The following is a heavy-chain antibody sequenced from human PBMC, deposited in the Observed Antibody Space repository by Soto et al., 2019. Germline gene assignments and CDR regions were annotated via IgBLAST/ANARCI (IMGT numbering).Heavy chain of an antibody. Sequence: LSLTCAVYGGSFSCYYWSWIRQPPGKGLEWIGEINHSGSTNYNPSLKSRVTISVDTSKNQFSLKLSSVTAADTAVYYCERAFYSSSWPGIDYWGQGTLVTVPQ. CDR3: ERAFYSSSWPGIDY. CDR2: INHSGST. J-gene: IGHJ4*02. V-gene: IGHV4-34*01. D-gene: IGHD6-13*01. CDR1: GGSFSCYY.